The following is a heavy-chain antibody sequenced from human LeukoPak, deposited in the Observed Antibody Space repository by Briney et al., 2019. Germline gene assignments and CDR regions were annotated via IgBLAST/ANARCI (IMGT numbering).Heavy chain of an antibody. CDR1: GLTFSTYW. CDR2: IYSGGST. J-gene: IGHJ5*02. V-gene: IGHV3-53*01. D-gene: IGHD3-22*01. CDR3: ARDPRAYYYDSSGYYWFDP. Sequence: GGSLRLSCAASGLTFSTYWMHWVRQAPGKGLEWVSVIYSGGSTYYADSVKGRFTISRNNSKNTLYLQMNSLRAEDTAVYYCARDPRAYYYDSSGYYWFDPWGQGTLVTVSS.